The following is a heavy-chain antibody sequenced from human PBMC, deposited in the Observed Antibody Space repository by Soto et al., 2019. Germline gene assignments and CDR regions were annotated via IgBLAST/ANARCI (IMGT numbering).Heavy chain of an antibody. CDR2: IWYDGSNK. CDR1: GFTFSSYG. CDR3: ARPGLRYFDWLNPFDY. D-gene: IGHD3-9*01. Sequence: GGSLRLSCAASGFTFSSYGMHWVRQAPGKGLEWVAVIWYDGSNKYYADSVKGRFTISRDNSKNTLYLQMNNLRAEDTAVYYSARPGLRYFDWLNPFDYWGQGTPVTVSS. J-gene: IGHJ4*02. V-gene: IGHV3-33*01.